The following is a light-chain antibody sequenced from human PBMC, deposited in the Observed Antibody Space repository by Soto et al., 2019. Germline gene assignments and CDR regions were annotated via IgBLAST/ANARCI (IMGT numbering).Light chain of an antibody. CDR1: QSIGTW. J-gene: IGKJ1*01. CDR3: QQYNSYWP. V-gene: IGKV1-5*01. CDR2: DAS. Sequence: NQMTQSPSTLSACVGDRVTITCRASQSIGTWLASYQQKPGKAPKLLIYDASSLESGVPSRFSGSGSGTEFTLTISSLQPDDFATYYCQQYNSYWPFGQGTNVDIK.